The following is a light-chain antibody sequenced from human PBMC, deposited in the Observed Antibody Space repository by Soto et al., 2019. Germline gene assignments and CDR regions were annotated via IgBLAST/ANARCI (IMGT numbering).Light chain of an antibody. V-gene: IGLV1-47*01. CDR1: SSNIGSGY. J-gene: IGLJ2*01. CDR3: AAWDDSLSGPVV. CDR2: RNN. Sequence: QSVLTQPPSTSGTPGQRVTISCSGSSSNIGSGYVYWYQQLPGTAPKLLIYRNNQWPSGVPDRFSGSKSGTSASLAISGLRSEDEADYHCAAWDDSLSGPVVFGGGTKLTVL.